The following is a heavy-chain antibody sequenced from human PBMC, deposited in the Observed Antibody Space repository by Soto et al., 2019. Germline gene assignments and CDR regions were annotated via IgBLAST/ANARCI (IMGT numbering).Heavy chain of an antibody. CDR3: AKGLVVATTYYHH. J-gene: IGHJ1*01. Sequence: QVQLVESGGGVVQPGRSLRLSCAASGFTFSSYGMHWVRQAPGKGLEWVAVISYDGSDKYYADSVKGRFTISRDNSNNTLDLQMDSLRADDTAVYYCAKGLVVATTYYHHWCQGTMVTVSS. CDR1: GFTFSSYG. D-gene: IGHD2-15*01. CDR2: ISYDGSDK. V-gene: IGHV3-30*18.